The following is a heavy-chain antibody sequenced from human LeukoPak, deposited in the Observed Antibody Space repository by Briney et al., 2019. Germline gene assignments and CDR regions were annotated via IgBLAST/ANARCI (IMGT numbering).Heavy chain of an antibody. CDR2: IYYSGST. V-gene: IGHV4-59*11. J-gene: IGHJ5*02. D-gene: IGHD3-3*01. CDR1: GGSISSHY. Sequence: SETLSLTCTVSGGSISSHYWSWIRQPTGKGLEWIGYIYYSGSTNYNPSLKSRVTISVDTSKNQFSLKLSSVTAADTAVYYCARGIITIFGVEENWFDPWGQGTLVTVSS. CDR3: ARGIITIFGVEENWFDP.